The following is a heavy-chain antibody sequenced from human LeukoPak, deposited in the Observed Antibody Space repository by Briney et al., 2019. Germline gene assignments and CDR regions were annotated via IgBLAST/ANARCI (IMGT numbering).Heavy chain of an antibody. Sequence: PSETLSPTCTVSGGSISSYYWSWIRQPPGKGLEWIGEINHSGSTNYNPSLKSRVTISVDTSKNQFSLKLSSVTAADTAVYYCARVSAAQLMVRGVILVWFDPWGQGTLVTVSS. D-gene: IGHD3-10*01. CDR1: GGSISSYY. CDR3: ARVSAAQLMVRGVILVWFDP. J-gene: IGHJ5*02. V-gene: IGHV4-34*01. CDR2: INHSGST.